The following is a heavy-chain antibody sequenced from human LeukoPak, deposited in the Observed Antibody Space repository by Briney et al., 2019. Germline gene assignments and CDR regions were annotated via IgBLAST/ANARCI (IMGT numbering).Heavy chain of an antibody. CDR2: IKEDGSEK. CDR1: GFTFSSYW. Sequence: GGSLRLSRAASGFTFSSYWMSWVRQVPGKGLEWVANIKEDGSEKHFVDSVKGRFTISRDNAKNSLYLQMNSLRAEDTAVYYCARDRWGYGMDVWGQGTRVIVSS. V-gene: IGHV3-7*01. D-gene: IGHD3-16*01. J-gene: IGHJ6*02. CDR3: ARDRWGYGMDV.